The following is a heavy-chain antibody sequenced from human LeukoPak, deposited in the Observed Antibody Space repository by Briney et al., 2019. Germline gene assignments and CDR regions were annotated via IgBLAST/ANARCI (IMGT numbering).Heavy chain of an antibody. J-gene: IGHJ6*03. D-gene: IGHD1-1*01. Sequence: GASVKVSCKASGYTFTSYGISWVRQATGQGLEWMGWMNPHSGNTAYAQKYQGRVTMTRNTSISTAYMELSSLRSEDTAVYYCARVENGGYYMDVWGKGTTVTVSS. CDR2: MNPHSGNT. CDR3: ARVENGGYYMDV. V-gene: IGHV1-8*02. CDR1: GYTFTSYG.